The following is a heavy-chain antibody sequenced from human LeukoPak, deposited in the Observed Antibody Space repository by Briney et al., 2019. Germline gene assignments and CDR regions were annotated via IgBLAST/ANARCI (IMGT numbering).Heavy chain of an antibody. CDR3: AREVDNGNDVAFDH. J-gene: IGHJ5*02. CDR2: INSNGSTI. V-gene: IGHV3-48*03. Sequence: GGSLRLSCAASGFTFSSYEMNWVRQAPGKGLEWVSYINSNGSTIYYADSVKGRFTISRDNAKNSLYLQMNSLRAEDTAVYYCAREVDNGNDVAFDHWGQGTLVTVSS. CDR1: GFTFSSYE. D-gene: IGHD1-1*01.